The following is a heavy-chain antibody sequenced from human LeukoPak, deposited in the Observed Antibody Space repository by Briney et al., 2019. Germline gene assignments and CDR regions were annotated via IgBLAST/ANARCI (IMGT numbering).Heavy chain of an antibody. CDR2: INPNSGGT. V-gene: IGHV1-2*02. CDR3: ARDPGSAYYYGSGSYPD. D-gene: IGHD3-10*01. CDR1: GYTFTSYD. Sequence: GASVKVSCKASGYTFTSYDINWVRQATGQGLEWMGWINPNSGGTNYAQKFQGRVTMTRDTSISTAYMELSRLRSDDTAVYYCARDPGSAYYYGSGSYPDWGQGTLVTVSS. J-gene: IGHJ4*02.